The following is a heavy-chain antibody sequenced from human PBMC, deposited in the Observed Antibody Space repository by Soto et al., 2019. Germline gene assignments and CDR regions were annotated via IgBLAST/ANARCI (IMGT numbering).Heavy chain of an antibody. V-gene: IGHV3-30-3*01. D-gene: IGHD3-22*01. CDR3: ARNPKLNSRGFYYFDY. CDR1: GFTFSSYA. CDR2: ISYDGSNK. J-gene: IGHJ4*02. Sequence: PGGSLRLSCAASGFTFSSYAMHWVRRAPGKGLEWVAVISYDGSNKYYADSVKGRFTISRDNSKNTLYLQMNSLRAEDTAVYYCARNPKLNSRGFYYFDYWGQGTLVTVSS.